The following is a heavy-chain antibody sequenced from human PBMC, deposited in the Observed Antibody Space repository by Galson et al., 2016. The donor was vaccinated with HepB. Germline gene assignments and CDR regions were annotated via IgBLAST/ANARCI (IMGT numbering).Heavy chain of an antibody. CDR3: AKDGVRSGYSYFDS. V-gene: IGHV3-23*01. Sequence: SLRLSCAAPGFTFGDYTRSRVRQAPGKGPEWVSGLSVSGDTTYYADAVKGRFTISRDNSKNTPHLQMNSLRADDTAVYYCAKDGVRSGYSYFDSWGRGTLVTVSS. CDR2: LSVSGDTT. D-gene: IGHD5-12*01. J-gene: IGHJ4*02. CDR1: GFTFGDYT.